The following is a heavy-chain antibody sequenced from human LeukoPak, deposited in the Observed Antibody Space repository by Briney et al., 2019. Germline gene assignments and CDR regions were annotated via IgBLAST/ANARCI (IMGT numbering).Heavy chain of an antibody. Sequence: GGSLRLSCAASGFTFSDYYMSWIRQAPGKGLEWVSYISSSGSTIYYADSVKGRFTISRDNAKNSLYLQMNSLRAEDTALYYCAKDRLSGSYSLNWFDPWGQGTLVTVSS. CDR2: ISSSGSTI. CDR3: AKDRLSGSYSLNWFDP. CDR1: GFTFSDYY. D-gene: IGHD1-26*01. J-gene: IGHJ5*02. V-gene: IGHV3-11*01.